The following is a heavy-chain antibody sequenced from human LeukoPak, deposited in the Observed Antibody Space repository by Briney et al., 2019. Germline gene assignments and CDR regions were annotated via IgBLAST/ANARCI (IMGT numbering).Heavy chain of an antibody. V-gene: IGHV3-72*01. CDR3: ARVTTLTDYYYDY. J-gene: IGHJ4*02. CDR1: GFTFSDHY. Sequence: GGSLRLSCAASGFTFSDHYMDWVRQAPGKGLEWVGRTRNKAKSYTTEYAASVKGRFTISRNGSKSSLFLQMKSLKTEDTAVYYCARVTTLTDYYYDYWGQGTLVTVSS. CDR2: TRNKAKSYTT. D-gene: IGHD4-17*01.